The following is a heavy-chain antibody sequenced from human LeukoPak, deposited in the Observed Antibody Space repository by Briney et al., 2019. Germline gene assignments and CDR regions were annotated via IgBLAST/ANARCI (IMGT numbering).Heavy chain of an antibody. CDR3: ARDDWFFGVVRNWFDP. Sequence: ASVKVSCKASGGTFSSYAISWVRQAPGQGLEWMGGIIPIFGTANYAQKFQGRVTITADESTSTAYMELSSLRSEDTAVYYCARDDWFFGVVRNWFDPWGQGTLVTVSS. J-gene: IGHJ5*02. CDR2: IIPIFGTA. V-gene: IGHV1-69*13. CDR1: GGTFSSYA. D-gene: IGHD3-3*01.